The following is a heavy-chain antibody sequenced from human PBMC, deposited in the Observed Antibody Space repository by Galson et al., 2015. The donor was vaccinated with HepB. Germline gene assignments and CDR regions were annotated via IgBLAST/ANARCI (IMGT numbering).Heavy chain of an antibody. CDR2: ISGSGGST. J-gene: IGHJ6*02. V-gene: IGHV3-23*01. Sequence: SLRLSCAASGFTFSSYAMSWVRQAPGKGLEWVSAISGSGGSTYYADSVKGRFTISRDNSKNTLYLQINSLRAEDTAVYYCAKGYCSTTSCYTLHYYYYYGMDVWGQGTTVTVSS. CDR1: GFTFSSYA. D-gene: IGHD2-2*02. CDR3: AKGYCSTTSCYTLHYYYYYGMDV.